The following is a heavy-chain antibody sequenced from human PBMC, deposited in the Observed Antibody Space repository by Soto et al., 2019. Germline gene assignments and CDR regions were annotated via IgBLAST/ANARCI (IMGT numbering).Heavy chain of an antibody. J-gene: IGHJ6*02. Sequence: GGSLRLSCAASGFPFSSYGMHWVSQAPGKGLEWLAVIWYDGSNKYYADSVKGRFTISRDNSENTLYLQMNSLRAEDTAVYYCARVWVDYYDSSGYYYDYGMDVWGQGTTVTVSS. D-gene: IGHD3-22*01. CDR1: GFPFSSYG. CDR3: ARVWVDYYDSSGYYYDYGMDV. CDR2: IWYDGSNK. V-gene: IGHV3-33*01.